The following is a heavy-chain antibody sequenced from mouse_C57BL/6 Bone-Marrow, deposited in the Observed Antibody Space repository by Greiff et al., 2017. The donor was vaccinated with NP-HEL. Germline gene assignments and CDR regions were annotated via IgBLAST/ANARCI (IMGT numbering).Heavy chain of an antibody. Sequence: EVQGVESGGGLVKPGGSLKLSCAASGFTFSSYAMSWVRQTPEKRLEWVATISDGGSYTYYPDNVKGRFTISRDNAKNNLYLQMSHLKSEDTAMYYCARDGGTVSWYFDVWGTGTTVTVSS. D-gene: IGHD1-1*01. V-gene: IGHV5-4*01. CDR2: ISDGGSYT. J-gene: IGHJ1*03. CDR1: GFTFSSYA. CDR3: ARDGGTVSWYFDV.